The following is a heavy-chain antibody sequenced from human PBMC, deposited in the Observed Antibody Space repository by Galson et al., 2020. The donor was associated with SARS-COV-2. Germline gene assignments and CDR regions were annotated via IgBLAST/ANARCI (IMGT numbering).Heavy chain of an antibody. CDR2: ISGTGAST. D-gene: IGHD1-26*01. V-gene: IGHV3-23*01. J-gene: IGHJ4*02. CDR1: GFTFSSYV. Sequence: GGSLRLSCVVSGFTFSSYVMSWVRQAPGKGLEWVSGISGTGASTYYADSVKGRFTISRDNSKNTLYLQMNSLRGDDTALYYCAKVAIVGGTPDLDYWGQGTLVTVSS. CDR3: AKVAIVGGTPDLDY.